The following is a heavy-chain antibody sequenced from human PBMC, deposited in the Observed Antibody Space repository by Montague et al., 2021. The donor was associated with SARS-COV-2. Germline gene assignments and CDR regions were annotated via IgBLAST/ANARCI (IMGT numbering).Heavy chain of an antibody. Sequence: SLRLSCAASGFTFSNYDMNWVRQAPGKGPEWISYISTSAYTTPYAGSVKGRFTISRDNGKNSLYLQMNSLRVEDTAVYYCTRDYRSIVGDGLDIWGQGKKVTVSS. CDR2: ISTSAYTT. J-gene: IGHJ3*02. CDR1: GFTFSNYD. D-gene: IGHD3-16*02. CDR3: TRDYRSIVGDGLDI. V-gene: IGHV3-48*03.